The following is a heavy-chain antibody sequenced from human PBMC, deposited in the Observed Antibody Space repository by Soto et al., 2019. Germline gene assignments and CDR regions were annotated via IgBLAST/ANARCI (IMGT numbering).Heavy chain of an antibody. CDR3: AKGPYYDFWSGYYYFDY. J-gene: IGHJ4*02. CDR1: GFTFSSYA. D-gene: IGHD3-3*01. Sequence: HPGGSLRLSCAASGFTFSSYAMSWVRQAPGKGLEWVSAISGSGGSTYYADSVKGRFTISRDNSKNTLYLQMNSLRAEDTAVYYCAKGPYYDFWSGYYYFDYWGQGTLVTVSS. CDR2: ISGSGGST. V-gene: IGHV3-23*01.